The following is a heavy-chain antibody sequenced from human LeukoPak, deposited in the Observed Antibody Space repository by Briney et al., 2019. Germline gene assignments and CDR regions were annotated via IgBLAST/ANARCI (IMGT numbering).Heavy chain of an antibody. Sequence: ASVTVSCKASGGTFSSYAISWVRQAPGQGLEWMGRIIPILGIANYAQKFQGRVTITADKSTSTAYMELSSLRSEDTAVYYCAIDAGDSHRSHSGMDVWGHGTTVTVSS. CDR3: AIDAGDSHRSHSGMDV. CDR2: IIPILGIA. D-gene: IGHD4-17*01. V-gene: IGHV1-69*10. J-gene: IGHJ6*02. CDR1: GGTFSSYA.